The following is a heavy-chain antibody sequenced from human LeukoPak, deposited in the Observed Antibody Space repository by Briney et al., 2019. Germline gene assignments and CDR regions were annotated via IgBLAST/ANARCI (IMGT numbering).Heavy chain of an antibody. D-gene: IGHD6-19*01. CDR3: ATLGIAVAPLDY. CDR1: GFTFSSYG. V-gene: IGHV3-30*03. CDR2: ISYDGSNK. Sequence: GGSLRLSCAASGFTFSSYGMHWVRQAPGKGLEWVAVISYDGSNKYYADSVKGRFTISRDNSKNTLYLQMNSLRAEDTAVYYCATLGIAVAPLDYWGQGTLVTVSS. J-gene: IGHJ4*02.